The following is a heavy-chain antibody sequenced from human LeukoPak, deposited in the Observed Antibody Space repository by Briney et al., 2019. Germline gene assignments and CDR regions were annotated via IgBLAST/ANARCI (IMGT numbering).Heavy chain of an antibody. Sequence: PGGSLRLSCAGSGFTFSSYAVSWVRQAPGKGLEWVSTISGSGGAGTYYADSVKGRFTVSRDNSRNTLYLPMNSLRAEDTAVYSCVKDRGGSPFYGMDVWGQGTTVTVSS. J-gene: IGHJ6*02. V-gene: IGHV3-23*01. CDR1: GFTFSSYA. CDR3: VKDRGGSPFYGMDV. CDR2: ISGSGGAGT. D-gene: IGHD1-26*01.